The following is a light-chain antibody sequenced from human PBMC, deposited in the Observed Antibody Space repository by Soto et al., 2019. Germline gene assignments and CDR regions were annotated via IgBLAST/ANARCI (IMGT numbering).Light chain of an antibody. CDR1: QRVSSY. CDR3: QQRTS. V-gene: IGKV3-11*01. Sequence: EIVLTQSPATLSLSPGERATLSCRASQRVSSYLAWYQQKPGQAPRLLIYDASNRATGIPARFSGSGSGTDFTLTISSLEPEDFAVDYSQQRTSFGQGTKVEIK. J-gene: IGKJ1*01. CDR2: DAS.